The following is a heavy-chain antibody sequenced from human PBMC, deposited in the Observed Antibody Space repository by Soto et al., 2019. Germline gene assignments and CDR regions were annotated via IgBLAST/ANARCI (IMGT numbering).Heavy chain of an antibody. Sequence: EVQLVESGGGLVQPGGSLRLSCAASGFTFSSYWMSWVRQAPGKGLDWVANIKQDGNEKYYVDSVKGRFTISRDNAKNSLYLQMNSLRAGDTAVYYCARLCDSLLKFGLDVWGQGTTVTVSS. CDR3: ARLCDSLLKFGLDV. V-gene: IGHV3-7*04. CDR1: GFTFSSYW. CDR2: IKQDGNEK. J-gene: IGHJ6*02. D-gene: IGHD2-15*01.